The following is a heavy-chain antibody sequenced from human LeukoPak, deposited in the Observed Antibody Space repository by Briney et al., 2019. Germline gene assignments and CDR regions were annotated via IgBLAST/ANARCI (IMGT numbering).Heavy chain of an antibody. Sequence: GGSLRLSCAASGFTFSSYGMHWVRQAPGKGLEWVAVISYDGSNKYYADSVKGRFTISRDNSKNTPYLQMNSLRAEDTAVYYCAKDSAPGYYYDSSGYLDYWGQGTLVTVSS. D-gene: IGHD3-22*01. CDR2: ISYDGSNK. V-gene: IGHV3-30*18. CDR3: AKDSAPGYYYDSSGYLDY. J-gene: IGHJ4*02. CDR1: GFTFSSYG.